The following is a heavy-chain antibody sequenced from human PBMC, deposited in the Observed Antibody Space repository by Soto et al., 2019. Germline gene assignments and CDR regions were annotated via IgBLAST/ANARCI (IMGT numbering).Heavy chain of an antibody. J-gene: IGHJ5*02. CDR3: ARGGGRGEDNWFDP. CDR2: TYYRSKWYN. D-gene: IGHD3-16*01. CDR1: GDSVSSNSAA. Sequence: SQTLSLTCAISGDSVSSNSAAWNWIRQSPSRGLEWLGGTYYRSKWYNDYAVSVKSRITINPDTSKNQFSLQLNSVTPEDTAVYYCARGGGRGEDNWFDPWGQGTLVTVSS. V-gene: IGHV6-1*01.